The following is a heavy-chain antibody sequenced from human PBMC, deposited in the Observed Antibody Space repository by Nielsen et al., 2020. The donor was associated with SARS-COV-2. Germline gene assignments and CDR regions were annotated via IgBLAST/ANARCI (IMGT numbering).Heavy chain of an antibody. D-gene: IGHD6-13*01. J-gene: IGHJ4*02. V-gene: IGHV4-34*01. Sequence: SETLSLTCAVYGGSFSGYYWSWIRQPPGKGLEWIGEINHSGSTNYNPSLKSRVTISVDTSKNQFSLKLSSVTAADTAVYYCAIGGSPKVWGQGTLVTVSS. CDR3: AIGGSPKV. CDR2: INHSGST. CDR1: GGSFSGYY.